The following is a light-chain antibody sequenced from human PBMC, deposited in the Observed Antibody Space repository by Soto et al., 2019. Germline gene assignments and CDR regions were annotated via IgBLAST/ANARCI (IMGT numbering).Light chain of an antibody. CDR1: QSIIVW. Sequence: DIQMTQSPSTLSASSGERATISCRASQSIIVWLAWYQQKAGKAPNLLIYKASRLESGVPSRFSGSGSETEFTLTISGLQPGDSATYYCQQYNSYSPTFGQGTKVDIK. J-gene: IGKJ1*01. V-gene: IGKV1-5*03. CDR3: QQYNSYSPT. CDR2: KAS.